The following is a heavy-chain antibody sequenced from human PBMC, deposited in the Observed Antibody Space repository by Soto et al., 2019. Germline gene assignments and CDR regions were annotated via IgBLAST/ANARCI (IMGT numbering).Heavy chain of an antibody. CDR1: GCSISSSY. J-gene: IGHJ4*02. Sequence: PSETLSLTCTVSGCSISSSYWSWIRQPPGKGLEYIGYIYYSGSTNYNPSLKSRVTISVDTSKNQFSLKLTSVTAADTAIYYCARIPLSGDCYFDYWGQGTLVTVSS. V-gene: IGHV4-59*01. CDR2: IYYSGST. CDR3: ARIPLSGDCYFDY. D-gene: IGHD2-21*02.